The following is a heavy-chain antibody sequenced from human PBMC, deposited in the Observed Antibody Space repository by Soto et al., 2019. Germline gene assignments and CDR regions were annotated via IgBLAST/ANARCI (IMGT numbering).Heavy chain of an antibody. CDR3: AGYLYYDSSGYYLRYFDY. CDR2: IILIFGTA. D-gene: IGHD3-22*01. V-gene: IGHV1-69*13. CDR1: GGTFSSYA. J-gene: IGHJ4*02. Sequence: SVKVSCKASGGTFSSYAISWVRQAPGQGLEWMGGIILIFGTANYAQKFQGRVTITADESTSTAYMELSSLRSEDTAVYYCAGYLYYDSSGYYLRYFDYWGQGTLVTVSS.